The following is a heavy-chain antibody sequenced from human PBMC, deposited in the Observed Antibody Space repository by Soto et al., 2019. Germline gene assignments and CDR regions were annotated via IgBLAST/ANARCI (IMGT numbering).Heavy chain of an antibody. Sequence: GGSLRLSCAASGFSFGSYAMSWVRQTPGKGLEWVSAIGGDGVGTSYAGSVKGRFTISRDNSKNTLSLQMNSLRAEDTAVYYCAKRIVGAIGYFDYWGQGTLVTVSS. CDR2: IGGDGVGT. J-gene: IGHJ4*02. CDR3: AKRIVGAIGYFDY. D-gene: IGHD1-26*01. V-gene: IGHV3-23*01. CDR1: GFSFGSYA.